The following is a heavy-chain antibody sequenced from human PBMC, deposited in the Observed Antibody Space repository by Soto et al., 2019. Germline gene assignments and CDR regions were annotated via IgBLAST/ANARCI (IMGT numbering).Heavy chain of an antibody. CDR3: ASSGMATILFAFDI. J-gene: IGHJ3*02. CDR2: IYYSGST. Sequence: SETLSLTCTVSGGSISSYYWSWIRQPPGKGLEWIGYIYYSGSTNYNPSLKSRVTISVDTSKNQFSLKLSSVTAADTAVYYCASSGMATILFAFDIWGQGTMVTVSS. V-gene: IGHV4-59*01. CDR1: GGSISSYY. D-gene: IGHD5-12*01.